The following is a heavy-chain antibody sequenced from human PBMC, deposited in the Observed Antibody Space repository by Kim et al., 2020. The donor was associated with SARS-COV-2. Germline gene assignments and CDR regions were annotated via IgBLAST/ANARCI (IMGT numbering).Heavy chain of an antibody. Sequence: GGSLRLSCAASGFTFSDYYMSWIRQAPGKGLEWVSYISSSSSYTNYADSVKGRFTISRDNAKNSLYLQMNSLRAEDTAVYYCARDYDILTGGFDYWGQGTLVTVSS. CDR1: GFTFSDYY. V-gene: IGHV3-11*05. J-gene: IGHJ4*02. CDR2: ISSSSSYT. D-gene: IGHD3-9*01. CDR3: ARDYDILTGGFDY.